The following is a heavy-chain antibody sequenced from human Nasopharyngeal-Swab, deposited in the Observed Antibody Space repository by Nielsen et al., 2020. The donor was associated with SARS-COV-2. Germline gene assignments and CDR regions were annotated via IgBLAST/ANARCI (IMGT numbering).Heavy chain of an antibody. CDR2: ISAYDGNT. Sequence: ASVKVSCKASGYTFTSYGISWVRQAPGQGLEWMGWISAYDGNTNYAQKLQGRVTMTTDTSTSTAYMELRSLRSDDTAVYYCARRVKYSSGWYPDYWGQGTLVTVSS. D-gene: IGHD6-19*01. CDR3: ARRVKYSSGWYPDY. J-gene: IGHJ4*02. CDR1: GYTFTSYG. V-gene: IGHV1-18*01.